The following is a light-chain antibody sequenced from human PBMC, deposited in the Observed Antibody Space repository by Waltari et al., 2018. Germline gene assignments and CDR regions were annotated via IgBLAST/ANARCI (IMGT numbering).Light chain of an antibody. J-gene: IGKJ5*01. CDR2: STS. CDR1: QSVSPN. V-gene: IGKV3-15*01. Sequence: ETVLTQSPATLSVSPGEAVTLSCRASQSVSPNLAWYQQKRGQAPRLLIYSTSTRAPGVPDRFWGSGSGTEFTLTITSLQSEDSAIYYCQPYQNWPPITFGQGTRLEIK. CDR3: QPYQNWPPIT.